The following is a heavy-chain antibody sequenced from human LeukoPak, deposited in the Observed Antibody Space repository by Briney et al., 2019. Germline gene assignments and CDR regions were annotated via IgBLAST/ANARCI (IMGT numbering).Heavy chain of an antibody. D-gene: IGHD3-22*01. J-gene: IGHJ4*02. Sequence: ASVRVSCKASGYTFSRYGISWVRQAPGQGLEYMGWISGHNGNTNYAQKLQGRVTMTTDTSTSTAYMELSSLRSEDTAVYYCARAGYYYDSSGQGTFDYWGQGTLVTVSS. V-gene: IGHV1-18*01. CDR1: GYTFSRYG. CDR3: ARAGYYYDSSGQGTFDY. CDR2: ISGHNGNT.